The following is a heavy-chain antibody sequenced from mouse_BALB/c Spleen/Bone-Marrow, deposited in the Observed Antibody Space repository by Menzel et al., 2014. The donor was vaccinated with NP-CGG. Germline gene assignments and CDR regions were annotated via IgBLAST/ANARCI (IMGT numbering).Heavy chain of an antibody. CDR1: GFTFTDYY. Sequence: DVQLQESGGGLVQPGGSLRLSCATSGFTFTDYYMNWVRQPPGKALEWLGFIRNKANGYTTEYSASVKSRFTISRDNSQNILYLQMNTLRVDDSATYYCARDKGRVFFDYWGQGTTTTVST. V-gene: IGHV7-3*02. CDR2: IRNKANGYTT. CDR3: ARDKGRVFFDY. J-gene: IGHJ2*01.